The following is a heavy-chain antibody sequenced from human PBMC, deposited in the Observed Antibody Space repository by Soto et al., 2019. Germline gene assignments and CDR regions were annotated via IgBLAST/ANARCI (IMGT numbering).Heavy chain of an antibody. CDR3: AGGNSDSLTAYPKKDYYYYRMDV. Sequence: QVQLVQSGAEVKKPGSSVKVSCKASGGTFSSYAISWVRQAPGQGLEWMGGIIPILGTANYAQKFQGRVTSTADDSTSTADKELSSLRYDDTAVYYCAGGNSDSLTAYPKKDYYYYRMDVWGQGTTVTVSS. CDR2: IIPILGTA. V-gene: IGHV1-69*01. J-gene: IGHJ6*02. D-gene: IGHD3-9*01. CDR1: GGTFSSYA.